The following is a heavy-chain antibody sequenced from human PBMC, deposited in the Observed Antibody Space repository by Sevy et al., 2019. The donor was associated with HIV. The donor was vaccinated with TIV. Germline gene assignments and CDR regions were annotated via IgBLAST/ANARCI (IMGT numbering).Heavy chain of an antibody. V-gene: IGHV3-30*04. J-gene: IGHJ3*02. Sequence: GGSLRLSCAASGLPFSSYAMHWVRQGPGKGLEWVAVISYDARNEAYADSVKGRFTISRDNSKNTWYLQMNSLRAGDTAVYYCARFPPERAFDIWGQGTMVTVSS. CDR3: ARFPPERAFDI. CDR1: GLPFSSYA. CDR2: ISYDARNE.